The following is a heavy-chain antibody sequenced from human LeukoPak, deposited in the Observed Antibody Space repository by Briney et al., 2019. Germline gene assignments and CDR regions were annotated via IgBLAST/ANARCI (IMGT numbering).Heavy chain of an antibody. V-gene: IGHV1-2*06. J-gene: IGHJ6*03. CDR3: ARAGYGSTYYYDSSGYFHHYMDV. CDR1: GGTFSSYA. D-gene: IGHD3-22*01. CDR2: INPNSGGT. Sequence: GASVKVSCKASGGTFSSYAISWVRQAPGQGLEWMGRINPNSGGTNYAQKFQGRVTMTRDTSISTAYMELSRLRSDDTAVYYCARAGYGSTYYYDSSGYFHHYMDVWGKGTTVTVSS.